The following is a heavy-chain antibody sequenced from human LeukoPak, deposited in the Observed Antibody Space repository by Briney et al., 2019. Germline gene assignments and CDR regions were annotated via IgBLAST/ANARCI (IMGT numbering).Heavy chain of an antibody. V-gene: IGHV3-7*03. CDR1: GFTFSSYW. CDR2: IKQDGSET. D-gene: IGHD5-18*01. CDR3: AKGRGYNYGYIFGYFDY. J-gene: IGHJ4*02. Sequence: GGSLRLSCAASGFTFSSYWMSWVRQAPGKGLEWVANIKQDGSETYYVDSVKGRFTISRDNAKNSLYLQMNSLRAEDTALYYCAKGRGYNYGYIFGYFDYWGQGTLVTVSS.